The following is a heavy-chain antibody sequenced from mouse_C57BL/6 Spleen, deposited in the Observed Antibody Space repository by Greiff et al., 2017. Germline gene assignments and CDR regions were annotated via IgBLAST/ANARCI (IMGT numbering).Heavy chain of an antibody. CDR2: IYPGDGDT. CDR1: GYAFSSYW. V-gene: IGHV1-80*01. CDR3: ARSDYAGSSYWYFDV. D-gene: IGHD1-1*01. Sequence: VQLQQSGAELVKPGASVKISCKASGYAFSSYWMNWVKQRPGKGLEWIGQIYPGDGDTNYNGKFKGKATLTADKSSSTAYMQLSSLTSEDSAVYFCARSDYAGSSYWYFDVWGTGTTVTVSS. J-gene: IGHJ1*03.